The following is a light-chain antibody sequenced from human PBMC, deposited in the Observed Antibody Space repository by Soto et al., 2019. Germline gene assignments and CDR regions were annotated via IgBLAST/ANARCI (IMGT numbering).Light chain of an antibody. V-gene: IGKV3-11*01. CDR2: DIS. CDR1: QSISSY. CDR3: QQRSTWPHT. Sequence: ETVLTQSPATLSLAPGERATLSCRASQSISSYLAWYQKKPGQAPRLLFYDISNRATGIPARFSGSGSETDFTLSITSLEPEDFAVYYCQQRSTWPHTFGPGTKVEI. J-gene: IGKJ3*01.